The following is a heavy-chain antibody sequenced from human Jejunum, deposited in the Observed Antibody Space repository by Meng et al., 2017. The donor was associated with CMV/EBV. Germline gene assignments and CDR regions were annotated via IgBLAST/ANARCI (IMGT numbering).Heavy chain of an antibody. D-gene: IGHD2-2*01. CDR3: ARYYCASSNCYPFDS. V-gene: IGHV4-34*01. J-gene: IGHJ4*02. Sequence: SGGSFSGYYRSWIRQSPGQGLEWIGQINHSGSASYNPSLRRRVTISEDTSKNQFSLRLTSVTAADTATYYCARYYCASSNCYPFDSWGQGELVTVSS. CDR1: GGSFSGYY. CDR2: INHSGSA.